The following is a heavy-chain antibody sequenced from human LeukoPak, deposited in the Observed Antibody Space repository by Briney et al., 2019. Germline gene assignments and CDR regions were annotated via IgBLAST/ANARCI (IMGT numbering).Heavy chain of an antibody. V-gene: IGHV3-7*01. CDR3: ARTYCSSTSCYPNDY. Sequence: GGSLRLSCAASGFTFSSYWMSWVRQAPGKGLEWVANIKQDGSEKYYVDSVKGRFTISRDNAKNSLYLQMNSLRVEDTAVYYCARTYCSSTSCYPNDYWGQGTLVTVSS. CDR2: IKQDGSEK. J-gene: IGHJ4*02. D-gene: IGHD2-2*01. CDR1: GFTFSSYW.